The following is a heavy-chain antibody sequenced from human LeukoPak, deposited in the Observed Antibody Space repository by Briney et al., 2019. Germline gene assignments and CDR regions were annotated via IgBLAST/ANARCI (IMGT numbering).Heavy chain of an antibody. Sequence: SVKVSCKASGGTFSSYAISWVRQAPGQGLEWMGGIIPIFGTANYAQKFQGRVTITADESTSTAYMELSSLRSEDTAVYYCAREKVGATSWSDPWGQGTLVTVSS. CDR3: AREKVGATSWSDP. V-gene: IGHV1-69*01. CDR1: GGTFSSYA. CDR2: IIPIFGTA. D-gene: IGHD1-26*01. J-gene: IGHJ5*02.